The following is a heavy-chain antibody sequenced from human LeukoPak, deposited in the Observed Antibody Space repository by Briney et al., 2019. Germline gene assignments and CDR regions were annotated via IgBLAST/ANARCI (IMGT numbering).Heavy chain of an antibody. CDR2: VSYDGSDK. CDR3: ARDLWAQKLPHRYFDY. V-gene: IGHV3-33*05. J-gene: IGHJ4*02. D-gene: IGHD6-13*01. CDR1: GFTFSNYD. Sequence: QPGRSLRLSCAASGFTFSNYDMYWVRQAPGRGLDWVAVVSYDGSDKYYADSVKGRFTISRDNAKNSLYLQMNSLRAEDTAVYYCARDLWAQKLPHRYFDYWGQGTLVTVSS.